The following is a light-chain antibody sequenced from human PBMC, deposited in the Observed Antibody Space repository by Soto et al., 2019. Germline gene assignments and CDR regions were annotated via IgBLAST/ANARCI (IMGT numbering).Light chain of an antibody. CDR1: QSVSSN. J-gene: IGKJ4*01. Sequence: EIVMTQSPATLSVSPGERATLSCRASQSVSSNFAWYQQQPGQAPRLLIFGASTRATGIPARFSGSGSGTEFTLTISSLQSEDFAVYYCQQYYNWPPLTFGGGTKVEIK. CDR3: QQYYNWPPLT. V-gene: IGKV3-15*01. CDR2: GAS.